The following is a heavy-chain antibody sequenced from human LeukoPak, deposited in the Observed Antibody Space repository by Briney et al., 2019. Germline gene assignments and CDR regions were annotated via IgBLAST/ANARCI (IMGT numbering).Heavy chain of an antibody. CDR2: IKQDGGTK. D-gene: IGHD2-8*02. Sequence: GESLMISCVASGFTFSNSWMAWVRQAPGKGLEWVANIKQDGGTKHYADSLRGRFTISRDNPKNSPYLQMNSLRSDDTALYYCARDTVGSLDYWGQGILVTVAS. CDR1: GFTFSNSW. J-gene: IGHJ4*02. V-gene: IGHV3-7*01. CDR3: ARDTVGSLDY.